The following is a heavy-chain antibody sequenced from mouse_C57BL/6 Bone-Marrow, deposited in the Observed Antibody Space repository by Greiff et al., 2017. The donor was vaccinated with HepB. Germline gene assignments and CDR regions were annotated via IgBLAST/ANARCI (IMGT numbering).Heavy chain of an antibody. CDR3: AREDLITTVVYFDY. J-gene: IGHJ2*01. CDR2: ISYDGSN. D-gene: IGHD1-1*01. V-gene: IGHV3-6*01. Sequence: DVQLQESGPGLVKPSQSLSLTCSVTGYSITSGYYWNWIRQFPGNKLEWMGYISYDGSNNYNPSLKNRISITRYTSKNQFFLKLNSVTTEDTATYYCAREDLITTVVYFDYGGQGTTLTVSS. CDR1: GYSITSGYY.